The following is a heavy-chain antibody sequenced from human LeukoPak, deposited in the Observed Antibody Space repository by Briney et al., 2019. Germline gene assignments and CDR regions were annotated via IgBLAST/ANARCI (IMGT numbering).Heavy chain of an antibody. D-gene: IGHD6-13*01. V-gene: IGHV1-69*04. Sequence: GASVKVSCKASGYTFTGYYMHWVRQAPGQGLEWMGRIIPILGIANYAQKFQGRVTITADKSTSTAYMELSSLRSEDTAVYYCARVPGIAAAGIDYWGQGTLVTVSS. J-gene: IGHJ4*02. CDR3: ARVPGIAAAGIDY. CDR2: IIPILGIA. CDR1: GYTFTGYY.